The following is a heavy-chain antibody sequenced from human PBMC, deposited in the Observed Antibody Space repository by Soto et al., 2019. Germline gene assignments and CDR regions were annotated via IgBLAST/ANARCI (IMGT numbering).Heavy chain of an antibody. CDR3: ARISQSDFWSGYYYFFDY. V-gene: IGHV1-18*01. Sequence: VQSGAEVEKPGASVKVSCKASGYTFTDYGISWVRQAPGQGLQWMGWITAFNGNTKYAQQFQGRVTMTTDTSTSTAYMELRSLESDDTAVYYCARISQSDFWSGYYYFFDYWGQGTLVTVSS. J-gene: IGHJ4*02. CDR1: GYTFTDYG. D-gene: IGHD3-3*01. CDR2: ITAFNGNT.